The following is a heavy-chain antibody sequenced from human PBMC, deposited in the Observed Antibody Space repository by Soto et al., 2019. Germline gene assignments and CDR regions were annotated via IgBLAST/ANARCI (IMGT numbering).Heavy chain of an antibody. Sequence: GGSLRLSCAASGFVFYAYAMTWVRQAPGKGLEWVASIGGGGGGIYYAAAVRDRFTISRDNSDNKLSLQMDRLRPDDTAVYYCANARRNVHWLGIRDSWGPGTLVTVSS. V-gene: IGHV3-23*01. D-gene: IGHD3-9*01. CDR1: GFVFYAYA. J-gene: IGHJ5*01. CDR3: ANARRNVHWLGIRDS. CDR2: IGGGGGGI.